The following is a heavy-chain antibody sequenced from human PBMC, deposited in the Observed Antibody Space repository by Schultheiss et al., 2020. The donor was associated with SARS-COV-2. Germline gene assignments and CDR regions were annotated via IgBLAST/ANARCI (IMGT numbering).Heavy chain of an antibody. D-gene: IGHD2-2*01. CDR2: ISSSSSYI. V-gene: IGHV3-21*01. CDR3: ARFLVQGFYPASDY. CDR1: GFTFSSYA. Sequence: GGSLRLSCAASGFTFSSYAMSWVRQAPGKGLEWVSSISSSSSYIYYADSVKGRFTISRDNAKNSLYLQMNSLRAEDTAVYYCARFLVQGFYPASDYWGQGTLVTVSS. J-gene: IGHJ4*02.